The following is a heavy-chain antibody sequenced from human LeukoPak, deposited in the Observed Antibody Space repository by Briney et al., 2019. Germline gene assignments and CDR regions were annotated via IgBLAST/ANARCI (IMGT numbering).Heavy chain of an antibody. CDR1: GFTFSTYG. J-gene: IGHJ4*02. V-gene: IGHV3-30*03. CDR3: ARDLSPVVRASPMGY. Sequence: GGSLRLSCAASGFTFSTYGMHWVRHAPGKGLEWVALITYDGYYKYYSDSVKGRFTISSDTSKNTLSLQMNSLRAEDTAVYYCARDLSPVVRASPMGYWGQGTLVTVSS. D-gene: IGHD3-10*01. CDR2: ITYDGYYK.